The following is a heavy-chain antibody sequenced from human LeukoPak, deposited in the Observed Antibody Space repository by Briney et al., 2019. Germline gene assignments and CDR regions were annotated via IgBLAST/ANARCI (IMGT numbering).Heavy chain of an antibody. CDR2: IRSKAYGGTT. D-gene: IGHD3-10*01. Sequence: PGRSLRLSCTASGFTFGDYAMSWFPQAPGKGLEGVGFIRSKAYGGTTEYAASVKGRFTISRDDSKSIAYLQMNSLKTEDTAVYYCTRAPNYYGSGSYYNGVNDAFDIWGQGTMVTVSS. V-gene: IGHV3-49*03. CDR3: TRAPNYYGSGSYYNGVNDAFDI. CDR1: GFTFGDYA. J-gene: IGHJ3*02.